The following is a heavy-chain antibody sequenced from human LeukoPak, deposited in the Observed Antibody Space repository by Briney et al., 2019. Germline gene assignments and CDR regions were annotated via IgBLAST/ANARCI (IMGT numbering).Heavy chain of an antibody. J-gene: IGHJ4*02. D-gene: IGHD2/OR15-2a*01. V-gene: IGHV3-11*06. Sequence: GGSLRLSCAASGFTFSDYYMSWIRQAPGKGLEWVSYISSSISYTNYADSVKGRFTISRDNAKNSLYLQMNSLRAEDTAVYYCARDPHFSRSVDYWGQGTLVTVSS. CDR3: ARDPHFSRSVDY. CDR2: ISSSISYT. CDR1: GFTFSDYY.